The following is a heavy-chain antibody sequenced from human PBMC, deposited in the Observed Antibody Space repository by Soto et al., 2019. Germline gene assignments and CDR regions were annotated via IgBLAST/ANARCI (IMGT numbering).Heavy chain of an antibody. CDR3: ARDTLGGAYDFRH. D-gene: IGHD3-3*01. CDR1: GFSVSNLF. J-gene: IGHJ4*02. V-gene: IGHV3-66*01. CDR2: ISSDGST. Sequence: EVQLVESGGGLVQPGESLRLSCAASGFSVSNLFMTWVRQAPGKGLEWVSVISSDGSTYYADSVKGRFTISRDNSKNTLYLEMNSLRAGDTALYYCARDTLGGAYDFRHGGQGTLVTVSS.